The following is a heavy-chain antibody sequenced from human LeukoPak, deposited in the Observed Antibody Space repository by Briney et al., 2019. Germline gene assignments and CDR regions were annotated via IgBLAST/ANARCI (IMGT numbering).Heavy chain of an antibody. J-gene: IGHJ6*02. CDR1: GGSISSYY. D-gene: IGHD5-18*01. CDR2: IYYSGST. V-gene: IGHV4-59*01. Sequence: SETLSLTCTVSGGSISSYYWSWIRQPPGKGLEWIGYIYYSGSTNYNPSLKSRVTISVDTSKNQFSLKLSSVTAADTAVYYCARGVDTAMVHYYYYYGMDVWGQGTKVTVS. CDR3: ARGVDTAMVHYYYYYGMDV.